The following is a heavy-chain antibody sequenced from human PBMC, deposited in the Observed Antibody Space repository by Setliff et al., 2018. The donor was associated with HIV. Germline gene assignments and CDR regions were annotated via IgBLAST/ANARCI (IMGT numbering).Heavy chain of an antibody. J-gene: IGHJ6*03. D-gene: IGHD1-26*01. V-gene: IGHV1-46*01. CDR3: ARAHSGSYYYYYYMDV. Sequence: GPVKVSCKASGYTFTSYYMHWVRQAPGQGLEWMGISNPSGGSTTYAPKFQGRVTMTRDTSTSTVYMELSSLRSEDTAVYYCARAHSGSYYYYYYMDVWGKGTTVTVS. CDR2: SNPSGGST. CDR1: GYTFTSYY.